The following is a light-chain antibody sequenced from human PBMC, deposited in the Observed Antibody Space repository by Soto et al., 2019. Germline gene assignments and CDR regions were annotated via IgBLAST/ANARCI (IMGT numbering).Light chain of an antibody. CDR2: DVS. J-gene: IGLJ1*01. V-gene: IGLV2-14*01. Sequence: QSALTQPASVSGSPGQSITISCTGTSSDVGGYNYVSWYQQHPGKAPKLMIYDVSNRPSGVSNRFSGSKSGNTASLTISGLQAEDEADYYCSSYTSSNNYVFGTGTKLTVL. CDR3: SSYTSSNNYV. CDR1: SSDVGGYNY.